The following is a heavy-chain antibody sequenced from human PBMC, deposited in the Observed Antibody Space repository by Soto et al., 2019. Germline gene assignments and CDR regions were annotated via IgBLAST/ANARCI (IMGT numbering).Heavy chain of an antibody. CDR2: VNHSGGI. V-gene: IGHV4-34*02. CDR1: GGSCSGYY. Sequence: QVQLQQWGAGLLKPSETLSLTGVVYGGSCSGYYWSWIRQPLGKGLEWFGEVNHSGGIDYTPSLKRRVTISEDTSKNPFSLKLSSVTAADTAVYYCAGRNAYYSGIDYWGQGTLVTVSS. J-gene: IGHJ4*02. CDR3: AGRNAYYSGIDY. D-gene: IGHD3-16*01.